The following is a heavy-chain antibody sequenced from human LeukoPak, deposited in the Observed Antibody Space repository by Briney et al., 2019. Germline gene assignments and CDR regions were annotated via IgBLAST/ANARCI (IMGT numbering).Heavy chain of an antibody. D-gene: IGHD3-22*01. V-gene: IGHV4-34*01. CDR1: GGSFSDYY. Sequence: PSETLSLTCGVYGGSFSDYYWSWIRQPPGKGLEWIGEVHHSGSTNYNTSLKSRVTISVDTSKSQLSLNLSSVTAADTAVYYCARGRTPRRTYYYDSSAYFGMDVWGKGTTITVSS. J-gene: IGHJ6*03. CDR3: ARGRTPRRTYYYDSSAYFGMDV. CDR2: VHHSGST.